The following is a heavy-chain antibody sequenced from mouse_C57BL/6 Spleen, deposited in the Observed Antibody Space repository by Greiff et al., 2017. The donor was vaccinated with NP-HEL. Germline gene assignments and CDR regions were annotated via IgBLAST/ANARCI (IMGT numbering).Heavy chain of an antibody. D-gene: IGHD1-1*01. CDR1: GYTFTSYW. CDR2: IHPNSGST. Sequence: QVQLQQSGAELVKPGASVKLSCKASGYTFTSYWMHWVKQRPGQGLEWIGMIHPNSGSTNYNEKFKSKATLTVDKSSSTAYMQLSSLTFEDSAVYYCAREDFYYGSSYPAWFAYWGQGTLVTVSA. J-gene: IGHJ3*01. CDR3: AREDFYYGSSYPAWFAY. V-gene: IGHV1-64*01.